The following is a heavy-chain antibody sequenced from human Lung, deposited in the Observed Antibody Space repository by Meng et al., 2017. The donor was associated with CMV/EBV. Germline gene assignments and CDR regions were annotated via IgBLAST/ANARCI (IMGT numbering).Heavy chain of an antibody. Sequence: GGSXRLXXAGSGFTFSSHSMNWVRQAPGKGLEWVSSISTSSSYIYYADSVKGRFTVSRDNARKSLYLEMNSLRAEDTAVYYCAREKSNYGDHYFDFWGQGXLVTVSS. CDR3: AREKSNYGDHYFDF. J-gene: IGHJ4*02. V-gene: IGHV3-21*01. CDR2: ISTSSSYI. D-gene: IGHD4-11*01. CDR1: GFTFSSHS.